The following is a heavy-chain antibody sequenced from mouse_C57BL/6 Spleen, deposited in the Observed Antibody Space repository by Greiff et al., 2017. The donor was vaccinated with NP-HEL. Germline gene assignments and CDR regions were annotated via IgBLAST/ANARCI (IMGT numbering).Heavy chain of an antibody. J-gene: IGHJ4*01. Sequence: EVQGVESGGGLVKPGGSLKLSCAASGFTFSSYAMSWVRQTPEKRLEWVATISDGGSYTYYPDNVKGRFTISRDNAKNNLYLQMSHLKSEDTAMYYCARDPEGFMDYWGQGTSVTVSS. CDR3: ARDPEGFMDY. CDR2: ISDGGSYT. D-gene: IGHD3-2*02. V-gene: IGHV5-4*01. CDR1: GFTFSSYA.